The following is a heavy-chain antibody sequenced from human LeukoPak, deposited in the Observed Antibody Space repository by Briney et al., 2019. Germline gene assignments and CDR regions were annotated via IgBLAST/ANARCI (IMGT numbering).Heavy chain of an antibody. CDR3: TTWGSSGWGWYFDL. J-gene: IGHJ2*01. V-gene: IGHV3-15*01. Sequence: GRSLTLAWAAAGFRFANAWMNWVRQAPRQGMEWVGRIKSKSNAGTTDYGAPVKGRFTISRDDSNNTLYLQMDSLKTEDTAVYFCTTWGSSGWGWYFDLWGRGALVTVSS. CDR2: IKSKSNAGTT. CDR1: GFRFANAW. D-gene: IGHD6-19*01.